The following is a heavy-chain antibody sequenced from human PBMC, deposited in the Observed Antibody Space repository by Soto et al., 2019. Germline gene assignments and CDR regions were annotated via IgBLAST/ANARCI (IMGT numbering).Heavy chain of an antibody. CDR3: ATPYYFNH. CDR2: ISDDSSYI. J-gene: IGHJ1*01. D-gene: IGHD3-16*01. CDR1: GFMFSAYT. V-gene: IGHV3-21*06. Sequence: GGSLRLSCAASGFMFSAYTMNWVRQAPGKGLEWLSSISDDSSYIDYADSLRGRFTVSKDNARNSLYLQIDSLGVEDTAVYYCATPYYFNHWGPGTLVTVSS.